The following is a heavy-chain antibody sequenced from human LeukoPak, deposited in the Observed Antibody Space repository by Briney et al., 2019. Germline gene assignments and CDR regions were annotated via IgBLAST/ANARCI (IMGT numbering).Heavy chain of an antibody. Sequence: GGSLRLSCAAPGFTFSSYSMNWVRQAPGKGLEWVSSISSSSSYIYYADSVKGRFTISRDNSKNTLYLQMNSLRAEDTAVYYCAKSGQLPPIYWGQGTLVTVSS. CDR3: AKSGQLPPIY. D-gene: IGHD2-2*01. CDR2: ISSSSSYI. CDR1: GFTFSSYS. J-gene: IGHJ4*02. V-gene: IGHV3-21*01.